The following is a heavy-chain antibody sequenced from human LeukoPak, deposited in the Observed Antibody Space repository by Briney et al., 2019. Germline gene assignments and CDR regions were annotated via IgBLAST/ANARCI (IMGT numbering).Heavy chain of an antibody. D-gene: IGHD2-21*02. V-gene: IGHV3-48*01. Sequence: GGSLRLSCAASAFIFRSYGMHWVRQAPGKGLEWVSYISSSSSTKYYADSMKGRFTISRDNAKNSLYLQMNSLRAEDTAVYYCARGDPENYYYYYMDVWGKGTTVTVSS. J-gene: IGHJ6*03. CDR3: ARGDPENYYYYYMDV. CDR2: ISSSSSTK. CDR1: AFIFRSYG.